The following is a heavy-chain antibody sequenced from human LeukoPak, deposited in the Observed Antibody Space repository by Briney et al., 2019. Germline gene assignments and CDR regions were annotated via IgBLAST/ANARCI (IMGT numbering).Heavy chain of an antibody. V-gene: IGHV4-30-4*08. D-gene: IGHD3-22*01. J-gene: IGHJ3*02. CDR3: ARVGYYDSSGYSGAFDI. Sequence: PSQTLSLTCTVSGGSISSGDYFWSWIRQPPGKGLEWIGYIYYSGSTYYNPSLKSRVTISVDTSKNQFSLKLSSVTAADTAVYYCARVGYYDSSGYSGAFDIWGQGTMVTVSS. CDR1: GGSISSGDYF. CDR2: IYYSGST.